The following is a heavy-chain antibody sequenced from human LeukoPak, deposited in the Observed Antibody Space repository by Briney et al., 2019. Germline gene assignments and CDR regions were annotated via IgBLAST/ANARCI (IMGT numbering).Heavy chain of an antibody. Sequence: SETLSLTCTVSGGSISSSSYYWSWIRQPAGKGLEWIGRIYTSGSTNYNPSLKSRVTISVDTSKNQFSLKLSSVTAADTAVYYCAREFVAAAAPPYNWFDPWGQGTLVTVSS. V-gene: IGHV4-61*02. J-gene: IGHJ5*02. CDR3: AREFVAAAAPPYNWFDP. D-gene: IGHD6-13*01. CDR2: IYTSGST. CDR1: GGSISSSSYY.